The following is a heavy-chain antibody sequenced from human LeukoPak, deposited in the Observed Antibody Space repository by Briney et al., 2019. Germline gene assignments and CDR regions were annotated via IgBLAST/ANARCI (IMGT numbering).Heavy chain of an antibody. Sequence: GGSLRLSCAASGFTFSNAWMSWVRQAPGKGLEWVGRIKSKTGGGTTDYAAPVKGRFTISRDDSKNTLYLQMNSLKTEDTAVYYCTTGRDLEEYYFDYWGQGTLVTVSS. J-gene: IGHJ4*02. CDR3: TTGRDLEEYYFDY. V-gene: IGHV3-15*01. D-gene: IGHD5-24*01. CDR1: GFTFSNAW. CDR2: IKSKTGGGTT.